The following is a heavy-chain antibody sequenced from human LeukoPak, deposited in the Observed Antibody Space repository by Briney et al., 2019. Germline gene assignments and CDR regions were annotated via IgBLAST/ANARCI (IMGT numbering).Heavy chain of an antibody. CDR3: ARGDWVVAGYFDF. V-gene: IGHV4-4*07. D-gene: IGHD2-15*01. Sequence: RAGGSLRLSCAASGFTFSNYWMTWVRQPAGKGLEWIGRIHSTGNTNYNPSFKGRVTMSLDMSRNHFFLNLNSVTAADSAIYYCARGDWVVAGYFDFWGQGILVTVSP. CDR1: GFTFSNYW. J-gene: IGHJ4*02. CDR2: IHSTGNT.